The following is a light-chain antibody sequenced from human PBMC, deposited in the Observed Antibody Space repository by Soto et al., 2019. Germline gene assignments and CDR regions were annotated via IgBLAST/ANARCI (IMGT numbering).Light chain of an antibody. CDR3: QQYSGPPYT. J-gene: IGKJ2*01. CDR1: QRVDGDS. CDR2: RAS. Sequence: EIVLTQSPGTLSLSPGEGVTLSRRASQRVDGDSLAWYQHKPGQAPRLLIFRASSRAAGIPDRFSGSGSGTDFTLTVSRLEPEDFAVYYCQQYSGPPYTFGQGTKVDIK. V-gene: IGKV3-20*01.